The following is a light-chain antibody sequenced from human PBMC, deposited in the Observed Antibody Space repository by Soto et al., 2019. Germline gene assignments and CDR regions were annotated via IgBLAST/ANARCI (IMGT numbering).Light chain of an antibody. J-gene: IGKJ5*01. Sequence: EIVFTQSPGTLSLSPGERATLSCSASQSLSNNIYLAWYQQKPGQAPRLLIYGASSRATGIPDRFSGSGSGTDFTLTISRLEPEDFALYYCQHYVERSPITFGQGTRLEIK. CDR3: QHYVERSPIT. CDR1: QSLSNNIY. CDR2: GAS. V-gene: IGKV3-20*01.